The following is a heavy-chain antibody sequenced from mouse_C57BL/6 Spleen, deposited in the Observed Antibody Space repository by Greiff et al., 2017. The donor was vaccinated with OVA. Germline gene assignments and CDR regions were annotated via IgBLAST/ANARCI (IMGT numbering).Heavy chain of an antibody. CDR2: ISSGSSTI. D-gene: IGHD1-1*01. J-gene: IGHJ3*01. Sequence: EVKVVESGGGLVKPGGSLKLSCAASGFTFSDYGMHWVRQAPEKGLEWVAYISSGSSTIYYADTVKGRFTISRDNAKNTLFLQMTSLRSEDTAMYYCAREMGSSLAYWGQGTLVTVSA. CDR1: GFTFSDYG. V-gene: IGHV5-17*01. CDR3: AREMGSSLAY.